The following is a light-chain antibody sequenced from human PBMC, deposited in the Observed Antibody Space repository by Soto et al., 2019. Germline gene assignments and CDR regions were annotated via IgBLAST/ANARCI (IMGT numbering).Light chain of an antibody. CDR1: SSDVGGYNY. Sequence: QSGLTQPPSAAGSPGQSVTISCTGTSSDVGGYNYVSWYQKHPGKAPKFMIYEVSKRPSGVPDRFSCSKSGNKASLTVFGLQAEDEADSYCSSYAGSNNFVFGTGTKVTVL. CDR3: SSYAGSNNFV. J-gene: IGLJ1*01. V-gene: IGLV2-8*01. CDR2: EVS.